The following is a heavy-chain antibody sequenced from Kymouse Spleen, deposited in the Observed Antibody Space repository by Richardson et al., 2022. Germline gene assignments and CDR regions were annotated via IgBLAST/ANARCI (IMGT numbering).Heavy chain of an antibody. D-gene: IGHD5-12*01. Sequence: EVQLVESGGGLVQPGGSLKLSCAASGFTFSGSAMHWVRQASGKGLEWVGRIRSKANSYATAYAASVKGRFTISRDDSKNTAYLQMNSLKTEDTAVYYCTRGYSGYESAFDIWGQGTMVTVSS. CDR3: TRGYSGYESAFDI. CDR2: IRSKANSYAT. V-gene: IGHV3-73*02. J-gene: IGHJ3*02. CDR1: GFTFSGSA.